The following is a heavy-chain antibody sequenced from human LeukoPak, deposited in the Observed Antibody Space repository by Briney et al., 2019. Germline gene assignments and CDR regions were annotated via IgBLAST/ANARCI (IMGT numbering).Heavy chain of an antibody. V-gene: IGHV7-4-1*02. D-gene: IGHD6-13*01. Sequence: ASVKVSCKASGYTFTSYAMNWVRQAPGQGLEWMGWINTNTGNPTYAQGFTGRFVFSVDTSVSTAYLQISSLKAEDTAVYYCARLFNSSSFVGTRSFDYWGQGTLVTVSS. J-gene: IGHJ4*02. CDR2: INTNTGNP. CDR3: ARLFNSSSFVGTRSFDY. CDR1: GYTFTSYA.